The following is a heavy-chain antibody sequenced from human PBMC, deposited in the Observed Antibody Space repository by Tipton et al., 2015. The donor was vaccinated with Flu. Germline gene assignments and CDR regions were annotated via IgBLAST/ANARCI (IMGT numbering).Heavy chain of an antibody. CDR1: GIPMRSGIQS. J-gene: IGHJ5*01. CDR2: TYTNGDI. D-gene: IGHD2-15*01. CDR3: ARDSGAYPLGFDP. Sequence: LRLSCSVSGIPMRSGIQSWSWIRQSAGKGLEWIGLTYTNGDITYNPSLKSRVTISIDTSKNQLSLTLTSVTAADTAVYYCARDSGAYPLGFDPWGRGTLVTVSS. V-gene: IGHV4-61*02.